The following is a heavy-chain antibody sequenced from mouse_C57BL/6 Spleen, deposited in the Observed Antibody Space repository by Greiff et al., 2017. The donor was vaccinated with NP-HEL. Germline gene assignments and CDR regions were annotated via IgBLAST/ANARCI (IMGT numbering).Heavy chain of an antibody. J-gene: IGHJ2*01. D-gene: IGHD1-1*01. Sequence: EVKLVESGGGLVKPGGSLKLSCAASGFTFSSYAMSWVRQTPEKRLEWVATISDGGSYTYYPDNVKGRFTISRDNAKNNLYLQMSHLKSEDTAMYYCARERDYGSRDFDYWGQGTTLTVSS. V-gene: IGHV5-4*01. CDR1: GFTFSSYA. CDR3: ARERDYGSRDFDY. CDR2: ISDGGSYT.